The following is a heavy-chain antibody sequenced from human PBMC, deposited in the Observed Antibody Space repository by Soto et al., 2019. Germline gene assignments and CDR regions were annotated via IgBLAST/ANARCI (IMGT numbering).Heavy chain of an antibody. Sequence: EVQLVESGGGLVKPGGSLRLSCAASGFGFTNAWMNWVRQAPGEGLEWVGRIRSRSDGGTTDNAAPVRDRFTISRDDSENTLYLQMNSLKTEDTGVYYCTDGLGIWGQGTTVTVSS. V-gene: IGHV3-15*07. J-gene: IGHJ6*02. CDR3: TDGLGI. CDR2: IRSRSDGGTT. CDR1: GFGFTNAW.